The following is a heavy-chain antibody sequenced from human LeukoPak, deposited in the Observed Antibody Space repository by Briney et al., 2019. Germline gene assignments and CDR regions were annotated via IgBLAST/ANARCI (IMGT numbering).Heavy chain of an antibody. J-gene: IGHJ6*02. CDR3: ARGPTVTFSYHYGMDV. D-gene: IGHD4-17*01. Sequence: PGGSLRLSCATSGFTFSDHYMDWVRQAPGKGLEWIARTRTKAKDYTTEYAASVKGRFTVSRDESMHSLYLQMNSLKTEDTAVYYCARGPTVTFSYHYGMDVWGQGTTVTVSS. CDR2: TRTKAKDYTT. CDR1: GFTFSDHY. V-gene: IGHV3-72*01.